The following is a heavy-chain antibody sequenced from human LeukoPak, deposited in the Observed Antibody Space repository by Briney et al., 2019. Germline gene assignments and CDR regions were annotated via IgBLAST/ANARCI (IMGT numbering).Heavy chain of an antibody. CDR3: ARAPLPWYSSSWYGGEYFQH. J-gene: IGHJ1*01. V-gene: IGHV3-23*01. CDR1: GFTFSSYA. Sequence: PGGSLRLSCAASGFTFSSYAMSWVRQAPGKGLEWVSAISGSGGSTSYADSVKGRFTISRDNSKNTLYLQMNSLRAEDTAVYYCARAPLPWYSSSWYGGEYFQHWGQGTLVTVSS. D-gene: IGHD6-13*01. CDR2: ISGSGGST.